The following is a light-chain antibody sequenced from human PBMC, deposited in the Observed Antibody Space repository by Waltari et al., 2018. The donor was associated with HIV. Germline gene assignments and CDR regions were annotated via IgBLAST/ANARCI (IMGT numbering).Light chain of an antibody. CDR3: AARDDSLNVWV. CDR1: TSNVGSNP. CDR2: SNN. Sequence: QSFLTQPPSASGTPGRRVVISCSGNTSNVGSNPVNWYRQVPGTAPKLLMFSNNQRPSGVTDRFSGSKSGTPASLAIKGLQSEDEADYYCAARDDSLNVWVFGGGTKLTVL. J-gene: IGLJ3*02. V-gene: IGLV1-44*01.